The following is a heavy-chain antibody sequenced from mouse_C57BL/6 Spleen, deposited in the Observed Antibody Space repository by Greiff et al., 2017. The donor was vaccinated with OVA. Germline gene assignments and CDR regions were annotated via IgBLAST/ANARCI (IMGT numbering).Heavy chain of an antibody. J-gene: IGHJ2*01. CDR2: ISSGSSTI. D-gene: IGHD1-1*01. CDR3: ARRAITTVEDFDY. V-gene: IGHV5-17*01. CDR1: GFTFSDYG. Sequence: EVHLVESGGGLVKPGGSLKLSCAASGFTFSDYGMHWVRQAPEKGLEWVAYISSGSSTIYYADTVKGRFTISRDNAKNTLFLQMTSLRSEDTAMYYCARRAITTVEDFDYWGQGTTLTVSS.